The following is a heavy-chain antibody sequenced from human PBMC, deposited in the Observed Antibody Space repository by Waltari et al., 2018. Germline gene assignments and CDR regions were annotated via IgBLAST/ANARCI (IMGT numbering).Heavy chain of an antibody. D-gene: IGHD1-26*01. CDR2: IYYSGNT. CDR3: ARGEDYFAF. V-gene: IGHV4-59*01. CDR1: GGSISSYY. Sequence: QVQLQESGPGLVKPSETLSLTCAVSGGSISSYYWSWIRQPPGKGLEWIGYIYYSGNTRYNPSLKSRVTISVDTPKNQFSLRLNSVTAADTAVYYCARGEDYFAFWGQGTLVTVSS. J-gene: IGHJ4*02.